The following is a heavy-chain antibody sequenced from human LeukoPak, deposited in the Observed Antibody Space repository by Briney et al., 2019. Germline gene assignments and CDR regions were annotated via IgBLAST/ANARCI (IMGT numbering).Heavy chain of an antibody. V-gene: IGHV3-23*01. J-gene: IGHJ5*02. CDR1: GVTLSSYA. CDR2: ISSSGSGGNT. Sequence: GGSLRLSCTASGVTLSSYAMSWARQAPGKGLEWVSGISSSGSGGNTYYADSVKGRFTISRDSSKNTLYLQMSSLRAEDTAVYYCVKWGYVDIAWGQGTLVTVSS. D-gene: IGHD2-2*03. CDR3: VKWGYVDIA.